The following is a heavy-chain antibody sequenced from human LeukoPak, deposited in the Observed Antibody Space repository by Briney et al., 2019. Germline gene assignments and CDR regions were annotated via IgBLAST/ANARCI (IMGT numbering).Heavy chain of an antibody. CDR1: GGSISSYY. Sequence: PSETLSLTCTVSGGSISSYYWSWIRLPPGKGLEWIGYLSKSGNTNYSPSLKSRVTIFGDTSKNQFFLKLSSVTAADTAVYYCARRRGGFWSDYYAFDYWGQGTLVTISS. D-gene: IGHD3-3*01. CDR2: LSKSGNT. CDR3: ARRRGGFWSDYYAFDY. J-gene: IGHJ4*02. V-gene: IGHV4-59*01.